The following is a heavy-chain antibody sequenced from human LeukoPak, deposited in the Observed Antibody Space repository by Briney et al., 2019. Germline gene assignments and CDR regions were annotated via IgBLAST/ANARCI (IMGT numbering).Heavy chain of an antibody. V-gene: IGHV4-38-2*02. CDR3: ASYKTYYDSSGHPLDY. D-gene: IGHD3-22*01. CDR1: GSSINSVYS. CDR2: IYHNGNT. Sequence: SETLSLTCTVFGSSINSVYSWGWIRQPPGKGLEWIGSIYHNGNTYYNSSLKSRVTISVHTSENQFSLKLSSVTVADTAVYYCASYKTYYDSSGHPLDYWGQGTLVTVSS. J-gene: IGHJ4*02.